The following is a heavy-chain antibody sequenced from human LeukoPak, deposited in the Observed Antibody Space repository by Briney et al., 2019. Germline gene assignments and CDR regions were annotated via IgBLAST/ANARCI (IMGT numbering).Heavy chain of an antibody. V-gene: IGHV4-59*08. CDR2: IYYSGST. Sequence: PSEALSLTCTVSGGSMNAYYWTWFRQPPGKGLEWIGYIYYSGSTSYNPSLKSRLTISVDTSNNQFSLKLSSVTAADTAVYYCATIAGSPSFWGQGTLVTVSS. D-gene: IGHD6-6*01. CDR3: ATIAGSPSF. J-gene: IGHJ4*02. CDR1: GGSMNAYY.